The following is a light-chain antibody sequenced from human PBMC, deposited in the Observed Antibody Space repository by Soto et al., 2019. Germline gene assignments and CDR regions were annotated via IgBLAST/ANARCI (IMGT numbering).Light chain of an antibody. V-gene: IGKV2-30*01. J-gene: IGKJ5*01. CDR3: MQGTHWPIT. Sequence: DIVMTQSPLSLPVTPGEPASISCRSSQILLNSDGIAYFSWFQQRPGRSPRRLIYKVSNRDSGVPARFSGSGSGTDFALKISRVEAEDVGVYYCMQGTHWPITFGQGTRLEI. CDR2: KVS. CDR1: QILLNSDGIAY.